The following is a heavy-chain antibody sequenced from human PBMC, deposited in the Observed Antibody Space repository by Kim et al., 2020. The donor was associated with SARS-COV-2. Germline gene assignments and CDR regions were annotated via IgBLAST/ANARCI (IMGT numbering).Heavy chain of an antibody. V-gene: IGHV1-18*01. D-gene: IGHD6-13*01. CDR1: GYTFNNYG. CDR3: ATPKCSTRSTYAFDI. J-gene: IGHJ3*02. CDR2: ISAYSGTT. Sequence: ASVKVSCKASGYTFNNYGFYWVRQAPGQGLEWVGWISAYSGTTNYAQKFQGRVTMTTDTSTTTAYMDLRSLRSDDTAVYYCATPKCSTRSTYAFDILGQGTVVTVSS.